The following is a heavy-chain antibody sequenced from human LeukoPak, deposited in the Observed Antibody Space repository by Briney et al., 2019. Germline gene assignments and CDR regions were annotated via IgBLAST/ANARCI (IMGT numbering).Heavy chain of an antibody. CDR1: GGTFSSYA. CDR2: IIPILGIA. V-gene: IGHV1-69*04. D-gene: IGHD3-22*01. Sequence: ASVKVSCKASGGTFSSYAISWVRQAPGQGLEWMGRIIPILGIANYAQKFQGRVTITADKSTSTAYMELSSLRSDDTAVYYCARHDYYDSSGPFDYWGQGTLVTVSS. J-gene: IGHJ4*02. CDR3: ARHDYYDSSGPFDY.